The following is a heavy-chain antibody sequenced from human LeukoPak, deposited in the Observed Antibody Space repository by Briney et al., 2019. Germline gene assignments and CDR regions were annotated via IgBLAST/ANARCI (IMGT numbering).Heavy chain of an antibody. Sequence: SETLSLTCAVYGGSFSGYYWGWIRQPPGKGLEWIGEINHSGSTNYNPSLKSRVTISVDTSKNQFSLKLSSVTAADTAVYYCASPRIAARRNYYYGMDVWGQGTTVTVSS. CDR1: GGSFSGYY. J-gene: IGHJ6*02. D-gene: IGHD6-6*01. CDR3: ASPRIAARRNYYYGMDV. CDR2: INHSGST. V-gene: IGHV4-34*01.